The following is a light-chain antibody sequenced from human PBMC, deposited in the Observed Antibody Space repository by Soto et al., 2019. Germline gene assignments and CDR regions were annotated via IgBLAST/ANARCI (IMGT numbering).Light chain of an antibody. CDR1: QGISNY. CDR2: AAS. Sequence: DIQMTQSPSSLSASVGDRVTITCRASQGISNYLAWYQQKPGKVPKLLIYAASTLQSGVPSRFSVSGSGTDFTLTISSLQPEDVATYYCQKYNSAPPFTFGGGTKVEIK. CDR3: QKYNSAPPFT. V-gene: IGKV1-27*01. J-gene: IGKJ4*01.